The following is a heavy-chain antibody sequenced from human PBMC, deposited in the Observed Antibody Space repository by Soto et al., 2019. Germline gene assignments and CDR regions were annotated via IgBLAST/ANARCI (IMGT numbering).Heavy chain of an antibody. CDR1: GYTFTGYY. D-gene: IGHD3-10*02. Sequence: ASVKVSCKASGYTFTGYYMHWVRQAPGQGLEWMGWINPNSGGTNYAQKFQGWVTMTRDTSISTAYMELSRLRSDDTAVYYCAITVISTRLGFDYWGQGTLVTVSS. J-gene: IGHJ4*02. V-gene: IGHV1-2*04. CDR2: INPNSGGT. CDR3: AITVISTRLGFDY.